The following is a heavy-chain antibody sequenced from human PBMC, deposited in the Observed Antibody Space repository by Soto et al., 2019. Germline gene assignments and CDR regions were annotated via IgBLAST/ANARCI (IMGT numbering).Heavy chain of an antibody. J-gene: IGHJ6*02. D-gene: IGHD3-3*01. Sequence: EVQLVESGGGLVKPGGSLRLSCAASGFTFSNAWMNWVRQAPGKGLEWVGRIKSKTDGGTTDYAAPVKGRFTISRDDSKNTLYLQMNSLKTEDTAVYYCTTVYYDVWSGYDGYYYGMDVCGQGTTVTVSS. CDR2: IKSKTDGGTT. V-gene: IGHV3-15*07. CDR1: GFTFSNAW. CDR3: TTVYYDVWSGYDGYYYGMDV.